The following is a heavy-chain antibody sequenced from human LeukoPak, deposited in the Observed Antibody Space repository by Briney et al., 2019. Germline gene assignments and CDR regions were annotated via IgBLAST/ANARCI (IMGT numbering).Heavy chain of an antibody. D-gene: IGHD3-16*01. CDR1: GGSISSSRYY. V-gene: IGHV4-31*03. Sequence: SETLSLTCTVSGGSISSSRYYWGWIRQPPGKGLEWIGYIYYSGSTYYNPSLKSRVTISVDTSKNQFSLKLSSVTAADTAVYYCARDYGYGMDVWGQGTTVTVSS. CDR2: IYYSGST. J-gene: IGHJ6*02. CDR3: ARDYGYGMDV.